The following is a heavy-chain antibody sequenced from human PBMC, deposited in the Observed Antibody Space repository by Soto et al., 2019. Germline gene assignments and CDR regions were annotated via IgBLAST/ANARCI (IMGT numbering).Heavy chain of an antibody. Sequence: GGSLRLSCAASGFTFISYAMSWVRQAPGRGLEWVSAISGSGGSTYYADSVKGRFTISRDNAKNSLYLQMNSLKDEDTAVYYCARERGYSYGYSDYWGQGTLVTVSS. CDR2: ISGSGGST. J-gene: IGHJ4*02. V-gene: IGHV3-23*01. CDR3: ARERGYSYGYSDY. CDR1: GFTFISYA. D-gene: IGHD5-18*01.